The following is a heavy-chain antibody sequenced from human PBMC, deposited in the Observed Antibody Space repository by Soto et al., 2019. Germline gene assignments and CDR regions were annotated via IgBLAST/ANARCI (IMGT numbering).Heavy chain of an antibody. Sequence: PSETLSLTCTVSGGSISSYYWSWIRQPPGKGLEWIGYIYYSGSTNYNPSLKSRVTISVDTSKNQFSLKLSSVTAADTAVYYCVRHSNCVWFDPSGQGTLITVSS. CDR3: VRHSNCVWFDP. CDR1: GGSISSYY. J-gene: IGHJ5*02. D-gene: IGHD1-1*01. CDR2: IYYSGST. V-gene: IGHV4-59*08.